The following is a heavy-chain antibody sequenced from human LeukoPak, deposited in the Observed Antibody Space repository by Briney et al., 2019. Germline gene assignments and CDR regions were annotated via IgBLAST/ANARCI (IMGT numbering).Heavy chain of an antibody. CDR3: ARDRRRYGLSDY. J-gene: IGHJ4*02. CDR1: GGSISSYY. V-gene: IGHV4-4*07. D-gene: IGHD3-10*01. CDR2: IYTSGST. Sequence: SETLSLTCTVSGGSISSYYWSWIRLPAGKGLEWIGRIYTSGSTNYNPSLKSRVTMSVDTSKNQFSLKLSSVTAADTAVYYCARDRRRYGLSDYWGQGTLVTVSS.